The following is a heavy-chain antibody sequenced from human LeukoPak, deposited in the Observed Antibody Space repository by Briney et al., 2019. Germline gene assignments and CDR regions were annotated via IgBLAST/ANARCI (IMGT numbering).Heavy chain of an antibody. CDR3: ARDLAIAAAPYGMDV. Sequence: ASVKLSCKASGYTFTRYYLHWVRQAPGQGLECMGIINPSGGRTNNAQQFQGRVTMTRDTSTSTVYMQLSSLRSEDTAVYYCARDLAIAAAPYGMDVWGQGTTVTVSS. J-gene: IGHJ6*02. V-gene: IGHV1-46*01. CDR2: INPSGGRT. D-gene: IGHD6-13*01. CDR1: GYTFTRYY.